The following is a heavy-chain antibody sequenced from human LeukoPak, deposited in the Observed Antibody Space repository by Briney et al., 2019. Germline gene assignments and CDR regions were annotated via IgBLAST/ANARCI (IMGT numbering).Heavy chain of an antibody. CDR2: IYYSGST. V-gene: IGHV4-31*03. CDR3: ARLRSSPLWFDP. J-gene: IGHJ5*02. D-gene: IGHD6-6*01. CDR1: GGSVKSGGYY. Sequence: RTCTISGGSVKSGGYYWSWISKNPGKGLEWMGYIYYSGSTYYNPALKSRVTISVDTSKNQFSLKLSSVTAADTAVYYCARLRSSPLWFDPWGQGTLVTVSS.